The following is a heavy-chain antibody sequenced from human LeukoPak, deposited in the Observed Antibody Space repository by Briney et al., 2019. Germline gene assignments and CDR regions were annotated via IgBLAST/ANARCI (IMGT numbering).Heavy chain of an antibody. CDR2: ISGSGGST. J-gene: IGHJ4*02. V-gene: IGHV3-23*01. CDR1: GFTFSSYA. D-gene: IGHD6-13*01. CDR3: AKDGGIGAAGHDFDY. Sequence: GGSLRLSCAASGFTFSSYAMNWVRQAPGKGLEWVSGISGSGGSTYYADSVKGRFTISRDNSKTTLYLQMNSLRAEDTAVYYCAKDGGIGAAGHDFDYWGQGTLVTVSS.